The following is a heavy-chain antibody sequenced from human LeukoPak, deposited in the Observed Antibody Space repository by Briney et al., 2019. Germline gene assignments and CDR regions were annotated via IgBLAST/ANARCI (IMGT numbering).Heavy chain of an antibody. D-gene: IGHD4-17*01. CDR1: GFTLTTYW. CDR2: IKPDGNEK. CDR3: ATTSRTVTGLDY. J-gene: IGHJ4*02. Sequence: GGSLRLSCTASGFTLTTYWLTWVRQAPGKGLGWVANIKPDGNEKYYVDSVKGRFTISRDNAENSLYLQMNSLRAEDTAIYYCATTSRTVTGLDYWGQGTLVTVSS. V-gene: IGHV3-7*01.